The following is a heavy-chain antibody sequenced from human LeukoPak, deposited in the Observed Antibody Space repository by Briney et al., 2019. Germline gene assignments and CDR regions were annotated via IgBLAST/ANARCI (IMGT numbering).Heavy chain of an antibody. D-gene: IGHD4-17*01. CDR2: ISYDGSNK. V-gene: IGHV3-30*04. CDR1: GFTFSSYA. J-gene: IGHJ4*02. CDR3: ARGYGDYGRIDY. Sequence: GRSLRLSCAASGFTFSSYAMHWVRQAPGKGLEWVAVISYDGSNKYYADSVKGRFTISRDNSKNTLYLQMNSLRAEDTAVYYCARGYGDYGRIDYWGQGTLVTVSS.